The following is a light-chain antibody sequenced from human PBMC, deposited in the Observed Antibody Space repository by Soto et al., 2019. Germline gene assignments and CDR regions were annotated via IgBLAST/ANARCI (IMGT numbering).Light chain of an antibody. J-gene: IGKJ1*01. V-gene: IGKV1-5*02. CDR2: HAS. Sequence: DIQMTQSPSTLSASVGDRVTIICRASQSISSWLAWYQQKPGTAPKILIYHASNLESGVPSRFSGSGSGTDFTLTISSLQPDDFATYYCHQYQSYSFGQGTKVDIK. CDR3: HQYQSYS. CDR1: QSISSW.